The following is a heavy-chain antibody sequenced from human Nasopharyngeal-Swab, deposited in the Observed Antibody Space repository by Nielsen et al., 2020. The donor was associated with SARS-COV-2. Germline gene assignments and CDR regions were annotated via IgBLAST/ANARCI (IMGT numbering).Heavy chain of an antibody. V-gene: IGHV3-30-3*01. CDR1: GFTFSRYT. CDR3: ASTPLDSSGYYYAFHY. D-gene: IGHD3-22*01. J-gene: IGHJ4*02. CDR2: ISYAGSNK. Sequence: GESLKISCAASGFTFSRYTMHWVRQAPGKGLEWVAVISYAGSNKYYADSVKGRFTISRDISKNTMYLHMNSLRAEDTAVFYCASTPLDSSGYYYAFHYWGRGTLVTVSS.